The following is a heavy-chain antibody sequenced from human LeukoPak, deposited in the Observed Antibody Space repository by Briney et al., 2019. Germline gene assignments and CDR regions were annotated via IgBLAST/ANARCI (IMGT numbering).Heavy chain of an antibody. CDR2: MNPNSGNT. Sequence: ASVKVSCRASGYTFTSYDINWGRQATGQGLEWMGWMNPNSGNTGYAQKFQGRVTMTRNTSISTAYMELSSLRSEDTAVYYCARGGGYSYDYGMDVWGQGTTVTVSS. CDR1: GYTFTSYD. D-gene: IGHD5-18*01. CDR3: ARGGGYSYDYGMDV. J-gene: IGHJ6*02. V-gene: IGHV1-8*01.